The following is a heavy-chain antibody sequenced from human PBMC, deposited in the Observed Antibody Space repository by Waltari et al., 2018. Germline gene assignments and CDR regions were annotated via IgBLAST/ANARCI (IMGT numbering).Heavy chain of an antibody. CDR3: TRAAHGYGDWS. V-gene: IGHV3-23*01. D-gene: IGHD2-21*02. Sequence: EVQLLESGGDLVQPGGSLRLSCAVSGFSFSIYAMSWVRQAPGKGLVWVAAISGGVDNTCYLDSVKGRFTISRDISTNTLFLEMSSLRVEDTALYYCTRAAHGYGDWSWGHGTLVTVSS. CDR1: GFSFSIYA. J-gene: IGHJ5*01. CDR2: ISGGVDNT.